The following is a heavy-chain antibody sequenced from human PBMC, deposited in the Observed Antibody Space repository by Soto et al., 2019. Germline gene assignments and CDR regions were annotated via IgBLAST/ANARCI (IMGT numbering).Heavy chain of an antibody. J-gene: IGHJ3*02. CDR2: INSDGSST. D-gene: IGHD3-9*01. Sequence: EVQLVESGGGLAQPGGSLRLSCAASGFTFSTDWMHWDRQAPGKGLEWVSRINSDGSSTIYADSVKGRFTISRDNAKNTLYLQMNSLRAEDTAVYYCARRYYDSVTGYSLDIWGQGTKVTVSS. CDR3: ARRYYDSVTGYSLDI. V-gene: IGHV3-74*01. CDR1: GFTFSTDW.